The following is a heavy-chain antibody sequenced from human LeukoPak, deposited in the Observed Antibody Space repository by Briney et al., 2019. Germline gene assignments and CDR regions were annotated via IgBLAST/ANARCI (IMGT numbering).Heavy chain of an antibody. D-gene: IGHD3-3*01. CDR1: GYSISRGYS. CDR2: IYHSGST. CDR3: ASYDFWGGYHDY. Sequence: KHSETLSLTRTVSGYSISRGYSWGGTRQPPGKGLEWIGRIYHSGSTYYKPSLKSRVTIPVDTSKNQFSLKLSSVKAADTAVYYCASYDFWGGYHDYWGQGSLVTVSS. J-gene: IGHJ4*02. V-gene: IGHV4-38-2*02.